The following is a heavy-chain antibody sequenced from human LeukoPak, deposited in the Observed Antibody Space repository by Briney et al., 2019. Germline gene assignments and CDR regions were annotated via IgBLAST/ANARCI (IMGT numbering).Heavy chain of an antibody. CDR2: ISGSGGST. J-gene: IGHJ4*02. D-gene: IGHD6-19*01. V-gene: IGHV3-23*01. CDR1: GFTFSSYA. CDR3: AKDITGYSSGWQHFDY. Sequence: GGSLRLSCAASGFTFSSYAMSWVRQAPGKGLEWVSAISGSGGSTYYADSVKGRFTISRDNSKNTLYLQMNSLRAEDTAVYYCAKDITGYSSGWQHFDYWGQGTLVTVSS.